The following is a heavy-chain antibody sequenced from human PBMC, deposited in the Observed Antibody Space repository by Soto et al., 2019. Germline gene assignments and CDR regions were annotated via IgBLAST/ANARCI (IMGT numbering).Heavy chain of an antibody. Sequence: QVQLQESGPGLVKPSQTLSLTCTVSGGSTSSGDYYWSWIRQPPGKGLEWIGYIYYSGSTYYNPSLKSRVTISVDTSKNQFSLKLSSVTAADTAVYYCAREGVFGELSNWFDPWGQGTLVTVSS. CDR2: IYYSGST. CDR1: GGSTSSGDYY. V-gene: IGHV4-30-4*01. CDR3: AREGVFGELSNWFDP. J-gene: IGHJ5*02. D-gene: IGHD3-10*01.